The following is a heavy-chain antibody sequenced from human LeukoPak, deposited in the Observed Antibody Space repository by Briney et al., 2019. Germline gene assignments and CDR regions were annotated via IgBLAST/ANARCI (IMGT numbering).Heavy chain of an antibody. J-gene: IGHJ6*03. D-gene: IGHD3-3*01. Sequence: SETLSLTCTVSGGSISSYYWSWIRQPAGKGLEWIGRIYTSGSTNYNPSLKSRVTMSVDTSKNQFSLKLSSVTAADTAVYYCARDRSVLEWLRVEYYYYMDVWGKGTTVTVSS. CDR3: ARDRSVLEWLRVEYYYYMDV. CDR1: GGSISSYY. V-gene: IGHV4-4*07. CDR2: IYTSGST.